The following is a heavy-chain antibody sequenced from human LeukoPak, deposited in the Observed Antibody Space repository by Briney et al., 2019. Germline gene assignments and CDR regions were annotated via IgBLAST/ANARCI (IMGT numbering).Heavy chain of an antibody. CDR1: GFTFSSYE. J-gene: IGHJ4*02. CDR3: AREVGEIAVAGMGAFDY. V-gene: IGHV3-7*03. CDR2: IKQDGSEK. D-gene: IGHD6-19*01. Sequence: GGSLRLSCAASGFTFSSYEMNWVRQAPGKGLEWVANIKQDGSEKYYVDSVKGRFTISRDNAKNSLYLQMNSLRAEDTAVYYCAREVGEIAVAGMGAFDYWGQGTLVTVSS.